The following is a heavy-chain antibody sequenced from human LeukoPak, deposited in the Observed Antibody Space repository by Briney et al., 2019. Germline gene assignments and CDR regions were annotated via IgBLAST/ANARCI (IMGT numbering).Heavy chain of an antibody. V-gene: IGHV3-30*04. Sequence: PGGSLRLSCAASGFTFSSYAMHWVRQAPGKGLEWVAVISYDGSNKYYADSVKGRFTISKDNSKNTLYLQMNSLRAEDTAVYYCARGISGSGSYGHFDYWGQGILVTVSS. CDR3: ARGISGSGSYGHFDY. D-gene: IGHD1-26*01. CDR2: ISYDGSNK. J-gene: IGHJ4*02. CDR1: GFTFSSYA.